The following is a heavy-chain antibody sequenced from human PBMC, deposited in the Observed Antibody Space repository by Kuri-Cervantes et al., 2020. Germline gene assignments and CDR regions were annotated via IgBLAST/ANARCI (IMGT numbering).Heavy chain of an antibody. D-gene: IGHD3-10*01. CDR1: GGTFSSYA. J-gene: IGHJ5*02. CDR2: IIPIFGTT. V-gene: IGHV1-69*13. CDR3: ARGCGSGGNCFDP. Sequence: SVNVSCKASGGTFSSYAISWVRQAPGQGLEWMGGIIPIFGTTNYAQKFQGRVTITADESTSTAYMELSSLRSEDTAVYYCARGCGSGGNCFDPWGQGTLVTVSS.